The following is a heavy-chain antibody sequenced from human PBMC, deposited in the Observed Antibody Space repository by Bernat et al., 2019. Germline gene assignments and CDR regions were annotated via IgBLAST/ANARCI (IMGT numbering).Heavy chain of an antibody. CDR1: GFTFNNAW. CDR2: IKTKADRGTT. CDR3: TTEIRGVTGPT. V-gene: IGHV3-15*07. D-gene: IGHD2-21*02. J-gene: IGHJ4*02. Sequence: EVQLVESGGGLAKPGGSLRLSCAASGFTFNNAWMNWVRQAPGKGLEWVGRIKTKADRGTTDYAAPVKGRFTISRDDSKNTLYLQMNNLKTEDTAVYYCTTEIRGVTGPTWGQGTLITVSS.